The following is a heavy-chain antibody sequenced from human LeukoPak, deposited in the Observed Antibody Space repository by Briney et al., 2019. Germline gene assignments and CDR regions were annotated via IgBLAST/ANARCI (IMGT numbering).Heavy chain of an antibody. CDR2: IYHSGST. D-gene: IGHD3-10*01. Sequence: SEALSLTCAVSGGSISSSNWWSWVRQPPGKGLEWIGEIYHSGSTNYNPSLKSRVTISVDKSKNQFSLKLSSVTAADTAVYYCASQYYYGSGSYYNDYWGQGTLVTVSS. V-gene: IGHV4-4*02. CDR1: GGSISSSNW. J-gene: IGHJ4*02. CDR3: ASQYYYGSGSYYNDY.